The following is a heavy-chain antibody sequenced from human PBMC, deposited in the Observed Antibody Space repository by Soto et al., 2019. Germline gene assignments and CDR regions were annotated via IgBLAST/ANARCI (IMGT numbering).Heavy chain of an antibody. J-gene: IGHJ3*02. CDR3: ARGLDGDYRYGFAM. CDR2: ISNSGSTM. V-gene: IGHV3-48*02. Sequence: EVQVVESGVGLVQPGGSRRLSCAASGFTFRRYSMNWVRQAPGKGLEWLSYISNSGSTMYYADSVKGRFTISRDNAQNSLNLQMNTLRDNDPAMYSWARGLDGDYRYGFAMWGQGTLVTVSS. CDR1: GFTFRRYS. D-gene: IGHD4-17*01.